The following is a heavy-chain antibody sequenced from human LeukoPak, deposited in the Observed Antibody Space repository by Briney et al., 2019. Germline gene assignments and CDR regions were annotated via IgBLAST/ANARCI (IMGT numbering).Heavy chain of an antibody. V-gene: IGHV4-39*07. CDR2: IYYSGST. D-gene: IGHD6-6*01. CDR1: GGSISSSSYY. CDR3: ARDRYSSSSGFGY. Sequence: SETLSLTCTVSGGSISSSSYYWGWIRQPPGKGLEWIGSIYYSGSTYYNPSLKSRVTISVDTSKNQFSLKLSSVTAADTAVYYCARDRYSSSSGFGYWGQGTLATVSS. J-gene: IGHJ4*02.